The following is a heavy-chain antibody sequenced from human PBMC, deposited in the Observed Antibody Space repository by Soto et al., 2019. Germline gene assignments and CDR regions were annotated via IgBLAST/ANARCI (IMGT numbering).Heavy chain of an antibody. V-gene: IGHV4-34*01. CDR3: ARGEHGSGSYYSTYYYMDV. CDR2: INHSGST. J-gene: IGHJ6*03. Sequence: SETLSLTCAVYGGSFSGYYWSWIRQPPGKGLEWIGEINHSGSTNYNPSLKSRATISVDTSKNQFSLKLSSVTAADTAVYYCARGEHGSGSYYSTYYYMDVWGKGTTVNVSS. CDR1: GGSFSGYY. D-gene: IGHD3-10*01.